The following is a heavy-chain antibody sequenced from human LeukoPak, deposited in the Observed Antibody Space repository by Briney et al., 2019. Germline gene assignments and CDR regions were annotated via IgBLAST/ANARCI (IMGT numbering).Heavy chain of an antibody. CDR3: AREGPYYDFWSGFRTLHYYYYMDV. Sequence: GASVKVSCKASGYTFTSYAMNWVRQAPGQGLEWMGWINTNTGNPTYAQGFTGRFVFSLDTSVSTSYLQMSSLKAEDTAVYYCAREGPYYDFWSGFRTLHYYYYMDVWGKGTTVTVSS. CDR2: INTNTGNP. D-gene: IGHD3-3*01. V-gene: IGHV7-4-1*02. CDR1: GYTFTSYA. J-gene: IGHJ6*03.